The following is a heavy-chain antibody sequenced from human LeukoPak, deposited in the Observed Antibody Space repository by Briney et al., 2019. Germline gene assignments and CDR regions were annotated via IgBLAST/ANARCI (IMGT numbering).Heavy chain of an antibody. J-gene: IGHJ6*03. V-gene: IGHV3-23*01. D-gene: IGHD3-3*01. Sequence: PGGSLRLSCAASGFTFSSYAMSWVRQAPGKGLEWVSAISGSGGSTYYADSVKGRFTISRDNSKNTLYLQMNSLRAEDTAVYYCAKNMPENYDFWSGYLSHRDPDYYYYYMDVWGKGTTVTVSS. CDR3: AKNMPENYDFWSGYLSHRDPDYYYYYMDV. CDR2: ISGSGGST. CDR1: GFTFSSYA.